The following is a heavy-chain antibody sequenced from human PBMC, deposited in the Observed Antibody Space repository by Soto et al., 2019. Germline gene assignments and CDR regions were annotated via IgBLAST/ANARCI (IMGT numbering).Heavy chain of an antibody. J-gene: IGHJ4*02. D-gene: IGHD1-1*01. CDR2: IYYSGST. CDR3: ARDLANCTPYYSHY. CDR1: GGSISSYH. Sequence: TLCLTCTVSGGSISSYHWIWIRQPPGKGLEWIVYIYYSGSTNYNTSLKSRVTISVDTSNNQFSLNLSSVTAADTAVYYFARDLANCTPYYSHYWRQANLV. V-gene: IGHV4-59*01.